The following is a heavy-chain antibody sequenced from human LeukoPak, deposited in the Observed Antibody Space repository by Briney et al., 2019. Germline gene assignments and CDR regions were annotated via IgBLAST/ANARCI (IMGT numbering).Heavy chain of an antibody. D-gene: IGHD6-19*01. J-gene: IGHJ4*02. CDR3: ARDLGNTGWYTFDY. Sequence: SSQTLSLTCDISGDSVSSNNGAWNWIRQSPSRGLEWLGRTHYRSKWYNDYAGSLNGRITISPDTSKDQFSLHLNSVTPEDTAVYYCARDLGNTGWYTFDYWGQGILVTVSS. V-gene: IGHV6-1*01. CDR2: THYRSKWYN. CDR1: GDSVSSNNGA.